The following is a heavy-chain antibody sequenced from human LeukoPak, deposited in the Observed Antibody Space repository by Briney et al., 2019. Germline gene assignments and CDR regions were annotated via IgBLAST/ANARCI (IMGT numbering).Heavy chain of an antibody. Sequence: GASVKVSCKASGYTFTSHGISWLRQAPGQGLEWMGWISAYNGNTNYAQKLQGRVTMTTDTSTSTAYMELRSLRSDDTAVYYCAREEGKYYGSGRSFDYWGQGTLVTVSS. J-gene: IGHJ4*02. CDR3: AREEGKYYGSGRSFDY. D-gene: IGHD3-10*01. CDR2: ISAYNGNT. V-gene: IGHV1-18*01. CDR1: GYTFTSHG.